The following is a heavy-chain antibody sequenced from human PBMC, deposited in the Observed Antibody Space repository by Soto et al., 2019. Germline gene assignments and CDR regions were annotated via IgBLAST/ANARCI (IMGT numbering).Heavy chain of an antibody. V-gene: IGHV1-69*01. CDR3: AGQYYYDSSGYYGYDD. CDR2: IIPIFGTA. Sequence: QVQLVQSGAEVKKPGSSVKVSCKASGGTFSSYAISWVRQAPGPGLEWMGGIIPIFGTANYAQKFQGKVPITADEYKSTAYMELRSMRSEDTAVYYCAGQYYYDSSGYYGYDDWGQGTLVTVSS. CDR1: GGTFSSYA. J-gene: IGHJ4*02. D-gene: IGHD3-22*01.